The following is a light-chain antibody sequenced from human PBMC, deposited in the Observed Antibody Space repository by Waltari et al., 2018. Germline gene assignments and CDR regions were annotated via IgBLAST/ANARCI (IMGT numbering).Light chain of an antibody. J-gene: IGLJ2*01. CDR1: SSDAGGYAS. V-gene: IGLV2-14*03. CDR2: DVR. CDR3: SSYTSRSTLGI. Sequence: QSALTQPASVSGSPGQSITISCSGTSSDAGGYASVSWYQQPPGKAPNHLIYDVRNRPSGVSTRFSGSKSDNTASLTISGLQAEDEADYYCSSYTSRSTLGIFGGGTKLTVL.